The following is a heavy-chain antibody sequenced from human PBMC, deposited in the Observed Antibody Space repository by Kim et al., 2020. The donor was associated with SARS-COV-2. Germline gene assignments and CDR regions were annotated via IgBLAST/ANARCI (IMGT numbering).Heavy chain of an antibody. V-gene: IGHV3-33*01. Sequence: SQMYHADPVKGRFTISRDNSKNTLFLQMNSLRVEDTAVYYCARDFFGSIDYWGQGTLVTVSS. J-gene: IGHJ4*02. CDR2: SQM. CDR3: ARDFFGSIDY. D-gene: IGHD3-3*01.